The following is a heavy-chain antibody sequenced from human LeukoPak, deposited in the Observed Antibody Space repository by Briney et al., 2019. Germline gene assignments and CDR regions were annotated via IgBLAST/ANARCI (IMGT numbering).Heavy chain of an antibody. J-gene: IGHJ4*02. Sequence: PSETLSLTCTVSGGSISSYYWSWIRQPPGKGLEWIGYIYYSGSTNYNPSLKSRVTISVDTSKNQFSLKLSSVTSADTAVYYCARSSSSWYYFDYWGQGTLVTVSS. V-gene: IGHV4-59*01. CDR1: GGSISSYY. D-gene: IGHD6-13*01. CDR3: ARSSSSWYYFDY. CDR2: IYYSGST.